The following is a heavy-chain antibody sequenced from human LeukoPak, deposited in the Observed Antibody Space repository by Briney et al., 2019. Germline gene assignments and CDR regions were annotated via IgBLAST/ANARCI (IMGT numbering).Heavy chain of an antibody. J-gene: IGHJ4*02. Sequence: SETLSLTCTVSGGSISSGGYYWSWIRQHPGKGLEWIGCIYYSGTTYYNPSLESRVTMSVDTSKKQFSLKLISVTAADTAVYYCARDVTGGSYFHYWGQGTLVTVSS. CDR3: ARDVTGGSYFHY. CDR2: IYYSGTT. D-gene: IGHD1-26*01. V-gene: IGHV4-31*03. CDR1: GGSISSGGYY.